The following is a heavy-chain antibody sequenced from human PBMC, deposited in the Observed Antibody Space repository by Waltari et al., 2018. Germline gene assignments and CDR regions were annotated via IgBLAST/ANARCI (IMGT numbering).Heavy chain of an antibody. J-gene: IGHJ4*02. Sequence: EVQLLESGGGLVQPGGSLRLSCAASGFTFSRYAMSWVRQAPGKGLEWVSVIYSGGSTYYADSVKGRFTISRDNSKNTLYLQMNSLRAEDTAVYYCAKFQWLVGGDYWGQGTLVTVSS. CDR3: AKFQWLVGGDY. V-gene: IGHV3-23*03. D-gene: IGHD6-19*01. CDR2: IYSGGST. CDR1: GFTFSRYA.